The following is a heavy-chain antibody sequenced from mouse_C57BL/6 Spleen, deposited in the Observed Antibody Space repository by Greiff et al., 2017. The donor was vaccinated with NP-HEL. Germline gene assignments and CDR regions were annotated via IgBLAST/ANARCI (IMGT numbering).Heavy chain of an antibody. D-gene: IGHD1-1*01. J-gene: IGHJ1*03. CDR3: ARQGYYGRHWYFDV. V-gene: IGHV5-6*01. Sequence: EVKLQESGGDLVKPGGSLKLSCAASGFTFSSYGMSWVRQTPDKRLEWVATISSGGSYTYYPDSVKGRFTISRDNAKITLYLQMSSLKSEDTAMYYCARQGYYGRHWYFDVWGTGTTVTVSS. CDR2: ISSGGSYT. CDR1: GFTFSSYG.